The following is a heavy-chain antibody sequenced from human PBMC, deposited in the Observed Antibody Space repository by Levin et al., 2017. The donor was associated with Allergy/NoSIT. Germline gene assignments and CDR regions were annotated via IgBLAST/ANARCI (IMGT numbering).Heavy chain of an antibody. D-gene: IGHD2-15*01. V-gene: IGHV3-13*01. CDR2: IGTAGDT. J-gene: IGHJ6*02. CDR1: GFTFSSYD. CDR3: ARDASGGSYGMDV. Sequence: GESLKISCAASGFTFSSYDMHWVRQATGKGLEWVSAIGTAGDTYYPGSVKGRFTISRENAKNSLYLQMNSLRAGDTAVYYCARDASGGSYGMDVWGQGTTVTVSS.